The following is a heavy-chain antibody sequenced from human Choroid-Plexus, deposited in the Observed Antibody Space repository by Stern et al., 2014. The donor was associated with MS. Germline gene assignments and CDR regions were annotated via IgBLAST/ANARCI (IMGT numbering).Heavy chain of an antibody. V-gene: IGHV3-30*18. J-gene: IGHJ5*02. CDR1: GFTFGSCA. Sequence: VQLVESGGGVVQPGRPLRLSCVASGFTFGSCAMHWVRQAPSKGLERGAGVSYDGSNKYYADSVKGRFTISRDNSQNTLYMQMSSLRPEDTAVYYCAKDRQYLTYFFDHWGQGSLVTVSS. CDR2: VSYDGSNK. D-gene: IGHD2/OR15-2a*01. CDR3: AKDRQYLTYFFDH.